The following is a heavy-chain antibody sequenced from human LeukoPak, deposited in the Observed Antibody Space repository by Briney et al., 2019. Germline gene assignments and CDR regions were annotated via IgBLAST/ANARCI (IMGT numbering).Heavy chain of an antibody. J-gene: IGHJ2*01. V-gene: IGHV4-59*08. CDR2: IYYSGST. CDR1: GGSFSGYY. CDR3: ARQKSQFLLPSADWYFDL. Sequence: NPSETLSLTCAVYGGSFSGYYWSWIRQPPGKGLEWIGYIYYSGSTYYNPSLKSRVTISVDTSKNKFSLKLSSVTAADTAVYFCARQKSQFLLPSADWYFDLWGRGTLVTVSS. D-gene: IGHD2-15*01.